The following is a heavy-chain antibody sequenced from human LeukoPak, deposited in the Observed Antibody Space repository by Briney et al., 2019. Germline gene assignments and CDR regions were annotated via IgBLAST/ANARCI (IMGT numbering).Heavy chain of an antibody. CDR2: TYYSGST. CDR3: ARPRGDLWSGYDY. V-gene: IGHV4-39*01. J-gene: IGHJ4*02. Sequence: PSETLSLTCSVSGGSISRSSYYWTWIRQSPGRGLEWIGNTYYSGSTLYNPSLKSRVTISVDTSKNQFSLRLTSVTAADTAVYYCARPRGDLWSGYDYWGQGVLVTASP. D-gene: IGHD3-3*01. CDR1: GGSISRSSYY.